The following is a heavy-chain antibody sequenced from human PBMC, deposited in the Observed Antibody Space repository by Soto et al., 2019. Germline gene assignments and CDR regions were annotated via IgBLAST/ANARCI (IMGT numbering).Heavy chain of an antibody. J-gene: IGHJ4*02. V-gene: IGHV4-39*01. CDR3: ARRWLAVWEPAFDY. CDR1: SGSIGSSSCY. CDR2: IYYSGST. Sequence: SVTLCLACTVSSGSIGSSSCYWDWVRQPPGKGLEWIGGIYYSGSTYYNPSLKSRVTISVDTSKNQFSLKLSSVTAADTAVYHCARRWLAVWEPAFDYCGQGTLVTVS. D-gene: IGHD1-26*01.